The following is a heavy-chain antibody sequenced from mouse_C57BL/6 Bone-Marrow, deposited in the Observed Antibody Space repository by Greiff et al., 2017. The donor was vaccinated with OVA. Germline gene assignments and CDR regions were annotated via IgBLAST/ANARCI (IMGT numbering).Heavy chain of an antibody. V-gene: IGHV1-85*01. CDR3: ARGVNTEVNDFDY. D-gene: IGHD1-1*01. J-gene: IGHJ2*01. Sequence: QVQLQQPGPELVMPGASVKLSCKASGYTFTSYDINWVKQRPGQGLEWIGWIYPCDGCTKYNEQFKGTATLTVDTSSSTAYMELHSLTSEDSAVYVGARGVNTEVNDFDYWGQGTTLTVSA. CDR2: IYPCDGCT. CDR1: GYTFTSYD.